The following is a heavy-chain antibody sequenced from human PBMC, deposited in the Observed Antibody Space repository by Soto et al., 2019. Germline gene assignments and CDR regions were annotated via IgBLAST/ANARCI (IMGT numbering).Heavy chain of an antibody. CDR2: INHSGST. CDR1: GGSFSGYY. Sequence: QVQLQQWGAGLLKPSETLSLTCAVYGGSFSGYYWSWIRQPPGKGLEWIGEINHSGSTNYNPSLKSRVTISVDTSKHQFSLKLSSVTAADTAVYYCARVARDLTYDSRRGAFDIWGQGTMVTVSS. D-gene: IGHD3-22*01. V-gene: IGHV4-34*01. J-gene: IGHJ3*02. CDR3: ARVARDLTYDSRRGAFDI.